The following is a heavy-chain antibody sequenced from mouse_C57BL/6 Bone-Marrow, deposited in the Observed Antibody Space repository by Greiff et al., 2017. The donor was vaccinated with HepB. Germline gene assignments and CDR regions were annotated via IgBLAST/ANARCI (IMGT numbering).Heavy chain of an antibody. D-gene: IGHD1-1*01. J-gene: IGHJ2*01. CDR2: IYPRSGNT. Sequence: VQLVESGAELARPGASVKLSCKASGYTFTSYGISWVKQRTGQGLEWIGEIYPRSGNTYYNEKFKGKATLTADKSSSTAYMELRSLTSEDSAVYFCAREKITTVSRDYWGQGTTLTVSS. CDR3: AREKITTVSRDY. CDR1: GYTFTSYG. V-gene: IGHV1-81*01.